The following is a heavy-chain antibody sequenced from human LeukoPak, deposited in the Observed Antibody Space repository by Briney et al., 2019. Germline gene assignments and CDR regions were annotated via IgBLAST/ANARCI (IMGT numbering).Heavy chain of an antibody. V-gene: IGHV3-11*03. CDR3: AKTLVASPGNTGGP. J-gene: IGHJ5*02. Sequence: SGGSLRLSCAASGFTFSDCYMSWFRQAPGKGLEWLSYIGGSGADTNYADSVKGRFTTSRDNAKSSLYLQMNSLRAEDTAVYYRAKTLVASPGNTGGPWGQGTLVTVSS. D-gene: IGHD6-6*01. CDR1: GFTFSDCY. CDR2: IGGSGADT.